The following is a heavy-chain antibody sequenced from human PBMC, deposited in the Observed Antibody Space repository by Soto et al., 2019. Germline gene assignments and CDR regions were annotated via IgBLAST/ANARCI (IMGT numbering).Heavy chain of an antibody. D-gene: IGHD3-3*01. CDR2: ISSSSSTI. CDR3: ARGLLRCWACLRY. Sequence: QPGGSLRLSRASSRFHFYSYSMNWVRQTTGKGLEWVSYISSSSSTIYYADSVKGRFTISRDNAKNSLYLQMNSLRDEDTAVYYCARGLLRCWACLRYWGQGTLVTVSS. V-gene: IGHV3-48*02. J-gene: IGHJ4*02. CDR1: RFHFYSYS.